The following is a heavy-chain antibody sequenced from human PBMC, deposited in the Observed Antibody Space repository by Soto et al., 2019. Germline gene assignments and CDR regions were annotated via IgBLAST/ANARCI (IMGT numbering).Heavy chain of an antibody. D-gene: IGHD3-22*01. Sequence: GGSVGLSCAASGFTFISYWMHWVRHAPGKGLVCVSRINSDWSITSYADSVKGRFTISRDNAKNTLYLQMNSLRAEDTAVYYCARVYYYDSSGYYGTGGYYYYGMDVWGQGTTVTVSS. CDR1: GFTFISYW. CDR3: ARVYYYDSSGYYGTGGYYYYGMDV. V-gene: IGHV3-74*01. J-gene: IGHJ6*02. CDR2: INSDWSIT.